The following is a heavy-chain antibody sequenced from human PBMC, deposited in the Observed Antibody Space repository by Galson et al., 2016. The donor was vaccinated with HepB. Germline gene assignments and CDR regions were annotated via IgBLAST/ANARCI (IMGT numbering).Heavy chain of an antibody. D-gene: IGHD6-19*01. CDR2: INAGNGNT. CDR1: RYTFTSYA. CDR3: ARYSSASYRSIDY. V-gene: IGHV1-3*01. J-gene: IGHJ4*02. Sequence: SVKVSCKASRYTFTSYAMHWVRQAPGQRLEWMGWINAGNGNTKFSQKFQGRVTITRDTSASTAYMELSSLRSEDTAVYYCARYSSASYRSIDYWGQGTLVTVSS.